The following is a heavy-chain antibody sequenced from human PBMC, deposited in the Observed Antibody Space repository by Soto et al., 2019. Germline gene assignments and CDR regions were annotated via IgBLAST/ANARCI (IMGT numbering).Heavy chain of an antibody. CDR1: GYTFTNYN. J-gene: IGHJ4*02. CDR2: INPSGGST. V-gene: IGHV1-46*04. CDR3: ARESQSSGWSWFDY. Sequence: QVQLVQSGAEVKKPGASVKVSCKASGYTFTNYNIHWVRQAPGQGLEWMGMINPSGGSTSYTRRLQGRVTLTRDTSTSTVYMELSSLRSEDTAVYYCARESQSSGWSWFDYWGQGTLVTVSS. D-gene: IGHD6-19*01.